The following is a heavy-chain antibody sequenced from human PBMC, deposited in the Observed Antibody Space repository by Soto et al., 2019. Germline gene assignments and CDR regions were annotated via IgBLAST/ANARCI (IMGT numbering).Heavy chain of an antibody. CDR3: ASYYGSGSYYDWFDP. CDR2: INHSGST. J-gene: IGHJ5*02. V-gene: IGHV4-34*01. CDR1: GGSFSGYY. D-gene: IGHD3-10*01. Sequence: SETLSLTCAVYGGSFSGYYWSWIRQPPGKGLEWIGEINHSGSTNYNPSLKSRVTISVDTSKNQFSLKLSSVTAADTAVYYCASYYGSGSYYDWFDPWGQGTLVTVSS.